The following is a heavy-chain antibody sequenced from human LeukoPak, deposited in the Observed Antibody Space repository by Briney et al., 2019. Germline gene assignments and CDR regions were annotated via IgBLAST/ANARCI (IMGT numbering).Heavy chain of an antibody. CDR1: GFTFSSYA. CDR2: ISSNGGST. V-gene: IGHV3-64*01. J-gene: IGHJ6*03. Sequence: SGGSLRLSCAASGFTFSSYAMHWVRQAPGKGLEYVSAISSNGGSTYYANSVKGRFTISRDNSKNTLYLQMGSLRAEDMAVYYCARDGLAARPGWLYYYYYYYMDVWGKGTTVTVSS. D-gene: IGHD6-6*01. CDR3: ARDGLAARPGWLYYYYYYYMDV.